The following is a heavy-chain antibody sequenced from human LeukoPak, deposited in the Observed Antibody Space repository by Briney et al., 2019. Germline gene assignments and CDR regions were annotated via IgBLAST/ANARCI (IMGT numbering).Heavy chain of an antibody. J-gene: IGHJ4*02. CDR3: ARGINMMIVAPGY. CDR1: GFTFSNFW. Sequence: GGSLRLSCVGSGFTFSNFWMHWVRQAPGKGPVWVSRISNNGITTTDADSVRGRFTISRDNAKNTLYLQMNSLRVEDTAIYYCARGINMMIVAPGYWGQGTLVTVSS. D-gene: IGHD3-22*01. CDR2: ISNNGITT. V-gene: IGHV3-74*03.